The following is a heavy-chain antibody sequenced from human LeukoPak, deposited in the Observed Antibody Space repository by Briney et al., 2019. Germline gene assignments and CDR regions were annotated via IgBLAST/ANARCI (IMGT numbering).Heavy chain of an antibody. V-gene: IGHV3-23*01. CDR3: AKDPPYGDYVFYYYHGMDV. J-gene: IGHJ6*02. CDR1: GFTFSSYA. Sequence: GGSLRLSCAASGFTFSSYAMSWVRQAPGKGLEWVSAISGSGGSTYYADSVKGRFTISRDNSKNTLYLQMNSLRAEDTAVYYCAKDPPYGDYVFYYYHGMDVWGQGTTVTVSS. D-gene: IGHD4-17*01. CDR2: ISGSGGST.